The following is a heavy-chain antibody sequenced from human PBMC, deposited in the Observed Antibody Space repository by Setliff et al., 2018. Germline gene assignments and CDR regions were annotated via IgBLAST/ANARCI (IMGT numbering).Heavy chain of an antibody. J-gene: IGHJ4*02. Sequence: SETLSLTCTVSGDSLSSGPYYWTWVRQPAGKGLEWIGHIYTSGTTNYSPSLKTRVTIPTDTSKNQFSLQLTSVTATDTAVYYCARGRLLYVGDSHYFDNWGQGTLVTVSS. CDR2: IYTSGTT. CDR3: ARGRLLYVGDSHYFDN. CDR1: GDSLSSGPYY. D-gene: IGHD4-17*01. V-gene: IGHV4-61*09.